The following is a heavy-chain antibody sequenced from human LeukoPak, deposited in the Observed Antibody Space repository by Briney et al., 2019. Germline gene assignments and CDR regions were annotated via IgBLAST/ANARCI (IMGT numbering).Heavy chain of an antibody. CDR3: ARASPGGAYYDILTGYYEPGFDY. CDR2: TNPNSGNT. J-gene: IGHJ4*02. D-gene: IGHD3-9*01. V-gene: IGHV1-8*01. CDR1: GYTFTSYD. Sequence: ASVKVSCKASGYTFTSYDINWVRQATGQGLEWMGWTNPNSGNTGYAQKFQGRVTMTRNTSISTAYMELSSLRSEDTAVYYCARASPGGAYYDILTGYYEPGFDYWGQGTLVTVSS.